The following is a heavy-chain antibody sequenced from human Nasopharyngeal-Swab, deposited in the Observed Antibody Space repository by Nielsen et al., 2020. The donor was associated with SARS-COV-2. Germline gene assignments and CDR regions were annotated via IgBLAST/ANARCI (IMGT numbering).Heavy chain of an antibody. Sequence: WIRQPPGKGLEWISYISDDNTIFYADSVEGRFTISRDNAKNSLYLHMNSLRDEDTALYYRARDSELLTNYYGLDYWGQGTLVTVSS. J-gene: IGHJ4*02. V-gene: IGHV3-69-1*02. D-gene: IGHD3-9*01. CDR2: ISDDNTI. CDR3: ARDSELLTNYYGLDY.